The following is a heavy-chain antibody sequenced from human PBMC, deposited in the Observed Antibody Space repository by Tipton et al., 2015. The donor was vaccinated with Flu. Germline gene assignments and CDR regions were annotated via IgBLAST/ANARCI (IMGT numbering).Heavy chain of an antibody. D-gene: IGHD3-10*01. V-gene: IGHV4-34*01. CDR2: VNHSGST. J-gene: IGHJ5*01. CDR3: ARGSGSGTYMIFDF. CDR1: GGSFSGDY. Sequence: TLSLTCVVYGGSFSGDYCSWIRQPPGKGLEWIGEVNHSGSTNYNPSLKSRVTMSVDTTKNQFSLKLSSVTAADTAVYYCARGSGSGTYMIFDFWGQGTLVTVSS.